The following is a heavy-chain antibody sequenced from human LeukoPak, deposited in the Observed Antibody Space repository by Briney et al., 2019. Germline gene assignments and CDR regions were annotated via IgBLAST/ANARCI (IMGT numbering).Heavy chain of an antibody. V-gene: IGHV3-13*01. CDR3: ARAEYSSGWGPFNYGMDV. Sequence: GGSLRLSCAASGFTFSSYDMHWVRQATGKGLEWVSAIGTAGDTYYPGSVKGRFTISRENAKNSLYLQMNSLRAGDTAVYCCARAEYSSGWGPFNYGMDVWGQGTTVTVSS. J-gene: IGHJ6*02. CDR2: IGTAGDT. CDR1: GFTFSSYD. D-gene: IGHD6-19*01.